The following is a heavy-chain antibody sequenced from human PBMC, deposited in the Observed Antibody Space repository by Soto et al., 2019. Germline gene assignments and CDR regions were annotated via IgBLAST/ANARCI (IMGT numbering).Heavy chain of an antibody. Sequence: APSVKASCPASGGTFSSYAISWLRQAPGQGLEWMGGIIPIFGTANYAQKFQGRVTITADESTSTAYMELSSLRSEDTAVYYCNGRGYDYYGMDVWGQGTTVTVSS. V-gene: IGHV1-69*13. CDR1: GGTFSSYA. J-gene: IGHJ6*02. CDR2: IIPIFGTA. D-gene: IGHD2-8*01. CDR3: NGRGYDYYGMDV.